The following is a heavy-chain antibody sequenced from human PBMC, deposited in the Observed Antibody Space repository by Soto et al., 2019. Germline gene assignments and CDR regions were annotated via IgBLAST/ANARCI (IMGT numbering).Heavy chain of an antibody. CDR3: AGATSSGYYYNFDY. CDR2: IIPIFGTA. Sequence: SVKVSCKASGGTFSSYAISWVRQAPGQGLEWMGGIIPIFGTANYAQKFQGRVPITADESTSTAYMELSSLRSEDTAVYYCAGATSSGYYYNFDYWGQGTLVTVSS. V-gene: IGHV1-69*13. CDR1: GGTFSSYA. D-gene: IGHD3-22*01. J-gene: IGHJ4*02.